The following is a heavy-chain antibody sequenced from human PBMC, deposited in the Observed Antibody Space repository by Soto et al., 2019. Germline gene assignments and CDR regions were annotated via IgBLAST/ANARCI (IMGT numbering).Heavy chain of an antibody. V-gene: IGHV1-3*01. D-gene: IGHD6-6*01. CDR2: INAGNGNT. CDR1: GYPFTSYA. Sequence: XSVKVACKASGYPFTSYAMHWVRQAPGQRLEWMGWINAGNGNTKYSQKFQGRVTITRDTSASTAYMELSSLRSEDTAVYYCARVRRSGDYSSSPDFLYYYYYGMDVSGHGTTVTVSS. J-gene: IGHJ6*02. CDR3: ARVRRSGDYSSSPDFLYYYYYGMDV.